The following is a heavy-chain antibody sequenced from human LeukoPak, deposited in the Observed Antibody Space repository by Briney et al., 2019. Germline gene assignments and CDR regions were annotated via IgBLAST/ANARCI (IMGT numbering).Heavy chain of an antibody. CDR2: IYYSGST. Sequence: SETLSLTCTVSGVSISSYYWSWIRQPPGKGLEWIGSIYYSGSTYYNPSLKSRVTISVDTSKNQFSLKLSSVTAADTAVYYYARLRDSGSYYVGEVNYWGQGTLVTVSS. CDR1: GVSISSYY. D-gene: IGHD1-26*01. V-gene: IGHV4-39*01. CDR3: ARLRDSGSYYVGEVNY. J-gene: IGHJ4*02.